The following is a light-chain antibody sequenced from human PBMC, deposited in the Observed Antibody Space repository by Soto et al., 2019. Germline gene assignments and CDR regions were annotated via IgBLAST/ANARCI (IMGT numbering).Light chain of an antibody. J-gene: IGLJ2*01. CDR1: SSDVGGYKY. CDR2: EVS. Sequence: QSVLTQPASVSGSPRQSITISCSGTSSDVGGYKYVSWYQQHPGKAPKLIIYEVSIRPSGVSDRFSGSKSGNTASLTISGLQAEDEADYYCSSYTISNTLVVFGGGTKLTVL. CDR3: SSYTISNTLVV. V-gene: IGLV2-14*01.